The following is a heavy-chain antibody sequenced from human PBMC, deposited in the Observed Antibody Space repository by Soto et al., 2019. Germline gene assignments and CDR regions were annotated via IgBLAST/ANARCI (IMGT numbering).Heavy chain of an antibody. CDR2: ISSSSSYT. CDR1: GFTFSDYY. V-gene: IGHV3-11*06. J-gene: IGHJ3*02. CDR3: ARRCITMVRGPQPGAFDI. D-gene: IGHD3-10*01. Sequence: GGSLRLSCAASGFTFSDYYMSWIRQAPGKGLEWVSYISSSSSYTNYADSVKGRFTISRDNAKNSLYLQMNSLRAEDTAVYYCARRCITMVRGPQPGAFDIWGQGTMVTVSS.